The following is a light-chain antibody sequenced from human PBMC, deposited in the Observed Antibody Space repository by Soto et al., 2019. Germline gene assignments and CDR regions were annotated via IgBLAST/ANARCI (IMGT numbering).Light chain of an antibody. CDR3: SSYAGSNVV. CDR2: EVS. V-gene: IGLV2-8*01. J-gene: IGLJ2*01. CDR1: SRDVGGYNY. Sequence: QSALTQPPSASGSPGQSVTISCTGTSRDVGGYNYVSWYQQHPGKAPKLMIYEVSKRPSGVPDRFSGSKSGNTASLTVSGLQAEDEADYYCSSYAGSNVVFGGGTKVTVL.